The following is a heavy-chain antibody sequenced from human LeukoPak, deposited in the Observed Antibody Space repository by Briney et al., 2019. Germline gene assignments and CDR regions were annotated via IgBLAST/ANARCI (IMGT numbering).Heavy chain of an antibody. CDR2: IRYDGSNK. Sequence: GGSLRLSCAASGFTFSSYGMHWVRQAPGKGLEWVAFIRYDGSNKYYADSVKGRFTISRDNSKNTLYLQMNSLRAEDTAVYYCAKGFSYGSGSYYNVGYYYMDVWGKGTTVTVSS. D-gene: IGHD3-10*01. CDR3: AKGFSYGSGSYYNVGYYYMDV. V-gene: IGHV3-30*02. CDR1: GFTFSSYG. J-gene: IGHJ6*03.